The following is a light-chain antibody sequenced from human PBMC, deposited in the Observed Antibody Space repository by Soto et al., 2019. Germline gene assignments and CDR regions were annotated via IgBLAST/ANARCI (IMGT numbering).Light chain of an antibody. CDR3: CSFTSSNTHV. CDR2: EVS. J-gene: IGLJ1*01. CDR1: SSDVGGYNY. Sequence: QSALTQPASVSGSPGQSITISCTGTSSDVGGYNYVSWYQQYPGKAPKLMIYEVSNRPSGVSNRFSGSKSGNTASLTISGLQAEDEADYYCCSFTSSNTHVFGTGTKLTVL. V-gene: IGLV2-14*01.